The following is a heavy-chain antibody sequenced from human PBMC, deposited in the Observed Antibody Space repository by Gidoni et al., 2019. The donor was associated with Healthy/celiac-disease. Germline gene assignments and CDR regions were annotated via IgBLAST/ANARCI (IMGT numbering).Heavy chain of an antibody. Sequence: QVQLQESGPGLVKPSQTLSLTCTVSGVSISSGGYYWSWIRQHPGKGLEWIGYIYYSGSTYYNPSLKSRVTISVDTSKNQFSLKLSSVTAADTAVYYCARVLVSSWYENYFDYWGQGTLVTVSS. J-gene: IGHJ4*02. CDR1: GVSISSGGYY. CDR2: IYYSGST. CDR3: ARVLVSSWYENYFDY. V-gene: IGHV4-31*03. D-gene: IGHD6-13*01.